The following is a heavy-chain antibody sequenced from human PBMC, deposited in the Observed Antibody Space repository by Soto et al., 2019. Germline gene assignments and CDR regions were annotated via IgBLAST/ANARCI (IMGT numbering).Heavy chain of an antibody. J-gene: IGHJ6*04. V-gene: IGHV6-1*01. Sequence: SQTLALTCAISWYSFSINSSACKLIRHSPSRVLELVGRTYYRSKWYNDYAVSVKSRITINPDTSKNQFSLQLNSVTPEDTAVYYCARGRYYDFWSKDFYYYGMGVWGKRNTVTVSS. CDR2: TYYRSKWYN. CDR1: WYSFSINSSA. CDR3: ARGRYYDFWSKDFYYYGMGV. D-gene: IGHD3-3*01.